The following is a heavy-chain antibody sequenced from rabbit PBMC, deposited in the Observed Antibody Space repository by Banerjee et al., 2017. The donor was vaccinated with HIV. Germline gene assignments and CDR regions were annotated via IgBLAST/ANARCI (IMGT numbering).Heavy chain of an antibody. J-gene: IGHJ4*01. CDR3: ARDDGDAGYGTVL. CDR2: INTSSGNT. D-gene: IGHD7-1*01. Sequence: QEQLGASGGGLVKPKGSLTLTCKASGFSFSYKYVMRWVRQAPGKGLEWIACINTSSGNTVYASWAKGRFTLSKTSSTTVTLQMTSLTAADTATYFCARDDGDAGYGTVLWGQGTLVTVS. V-gene: IGHV1S45*01. CDR1: GFSFSYKYV.